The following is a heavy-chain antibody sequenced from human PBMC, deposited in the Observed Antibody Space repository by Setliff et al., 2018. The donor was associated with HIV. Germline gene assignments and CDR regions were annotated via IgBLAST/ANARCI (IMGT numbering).Heavy chain of an antibody. J-gene: IGHJ4*02. CDR1: GDSISSGASY. V-gene: IGHV4-61*02. Sequence: PSETLSLTCSVSGDSISSGASYWSWIRQPAGKGLEWIGRIYHSGSTHYNPSLKSRVTIIVDTSKNQFSLNLSSVTAADTAMYYCARHSRGASIAAAGIIFDYWGQGTLVTVSS. CDR2: IYHSGST. D-gene: IGHD6-13*01. CDR3: ARHSRGASIAAAGIIFDY.